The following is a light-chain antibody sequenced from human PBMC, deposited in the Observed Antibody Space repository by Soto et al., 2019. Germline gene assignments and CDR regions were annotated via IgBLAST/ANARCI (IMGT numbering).Light chain of an antibody. CDR1: QYINTR. CDR2: QTS. CDR3: QHADSFPLIN. Sequence: EIVLTQSPATLSSFPGDRVTLSWRASQYINTRLAWYQHRPGQAPRLLIYQTSLRAAGIPARFSASGSGTDFTLTISSLQPEDFATYYCQHADSFPLINFGQGTRLEIK. V-gene: IGKV3-11*01. J-gene: IGKJ5*01.